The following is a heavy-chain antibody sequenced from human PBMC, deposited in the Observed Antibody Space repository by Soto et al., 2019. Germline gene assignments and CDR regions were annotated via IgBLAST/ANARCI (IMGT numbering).Heavy chain of an antibody. V-gene: IGHV3-15*01. Sequence: EVQLVESGGGLVKPGGSLRLSCAASGFTFSNAWMTWVRQAPGKGLEWVGRIKSKTDGGTIDYAAPVKGRFTVSRDDSETILYLQMNSLKAENTAGYYCTTDSRIRRSFLYFDYWGQGTQFTVSS. J-gene: IGHJ4*02. CDR1: GFTFSNAW. D-gene: IGHD6-13*01. CDR2: IKSKTDGGTI. CDR3: TTDSRIRRSFLYFDY.